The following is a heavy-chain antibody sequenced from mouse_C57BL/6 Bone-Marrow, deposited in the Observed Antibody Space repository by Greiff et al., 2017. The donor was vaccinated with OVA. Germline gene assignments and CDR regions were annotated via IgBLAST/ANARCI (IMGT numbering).Heavy chain of an antibody. CDR3: ARYYGNYFDY. CDR2: ISSGSSTI. J-gene: IGHJ2*01. CDR1: GFTFSDYG. Sequence: EVQRVESGGGLVKPGGSLKLSCAASGFTFSDYGMHWVRQAPEKGLEWVAYISSGSSTIYYADTVKGRFTISRDNAKNTLCLQMTSLRSEDTAMYYCARYYGNYFDYWGQGTTLTVSS. V-gene: IGHV5-17*01. D-gene: IGHD2-1*01.